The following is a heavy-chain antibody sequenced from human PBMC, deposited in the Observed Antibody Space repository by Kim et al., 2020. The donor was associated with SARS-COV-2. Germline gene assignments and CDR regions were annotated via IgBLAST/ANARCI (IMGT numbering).Heavy chain of an antibody. Sequence: FTISRDNAKNSLYLQMNSLRAEDTAVYYCARELPAPTDVWGSYRYLGFDYWGQGTLVTVSS. J-gene: IGHJ4*02. V-gene: IGHV3-11*01. D-gene: IGHD3-16*02. CDR3: ARELPAPTDVWGSYRYLGFDY.